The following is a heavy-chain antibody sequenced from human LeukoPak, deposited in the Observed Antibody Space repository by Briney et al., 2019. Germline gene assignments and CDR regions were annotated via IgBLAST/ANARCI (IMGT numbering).Heavy chain of an antibody. D-gene: IGHD1-26*01. CDR1: GFTFSSYG. V-gene: IGHV3-30*02. CDR2: IRYDGSNK. CDR3: AKYSGSYYRGYYYYYMDV. J-gene: IGHJ6*03. Sequence: GGSLRLSCAASGFTFSSYGMHWVRQAPGKGLEWVAFIRYDGSNKYYADSVKGRFTISRDNSKNTLYLQMNSLRAEDTAVYYCAKYSGSYYRGYYYYYMDVWGKGTTVTVSS.